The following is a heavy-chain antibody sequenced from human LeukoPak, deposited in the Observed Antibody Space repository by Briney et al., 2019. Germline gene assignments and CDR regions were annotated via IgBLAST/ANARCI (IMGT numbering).Heavy chain of an antibody. D-gene: IGHD3-22*01. CDR1: GFTFTSYD. CDR3: ARDDEYYYDVSGTGENC. Sequence: ASVKVSCKACGFTFTSYDINWVRQATGQGLEWMGGINTNTGNPTYAQGFTGRFVFSLDTSVSTAYLQISSLKAEDTAVYYCARDDEYYYDVSGTGENCWGQGTLVTVSS. V-gene: IGHV7-4-1*02. J-gene: IGHJ4*02. CDR2: INTNTGNP.